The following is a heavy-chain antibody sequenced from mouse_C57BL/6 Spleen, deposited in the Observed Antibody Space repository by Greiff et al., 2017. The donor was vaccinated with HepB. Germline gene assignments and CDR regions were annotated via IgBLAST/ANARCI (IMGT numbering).Heavy chain of an antibody. CDR1: GYSITSGYY. D-gene: IGHD1-1*02. CDR2: ISYDGSN. V-gene: IGHV3-6*01. CDR3: AVATDYAMDY. Sequence: EVKLQESGPGLVKPSQSLSLTCSVTGYSITSGYYWNWIRQFPGNKLEWMGYISYDGSNNYNPSLKNRISITRDTSKNQFFLKLNSVTTEDTATYYCAVATDYAMDYWGQGTSVTVSS. J-gene: IGHJ4*01.